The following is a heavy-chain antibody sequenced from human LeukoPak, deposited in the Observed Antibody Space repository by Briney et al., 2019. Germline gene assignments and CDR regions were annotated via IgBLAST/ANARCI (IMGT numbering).Heavy chain of an antibody. Sequence: SETLSLTCTVSGCSISSSSYYWGWIRQSPGKGLDWIGSISYGGTTYYNPSLKSRVIISVDTSKNRFSLRLTSMTAADTAVYSCARHLGIAVAGIIDYWGQGTLVTVSS. CDR1: GCSISSSSYY. V-gene: IGHV4-39*01. CDR2: ISYGGTT. J-gene: IGHJ4*02. CDR3: ARHLGIAVAGIIDY. D-gene: IGHD6-19*01.